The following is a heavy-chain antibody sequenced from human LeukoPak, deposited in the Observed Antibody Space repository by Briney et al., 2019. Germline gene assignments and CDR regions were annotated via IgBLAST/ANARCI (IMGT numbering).Heavy chain of an antibody. V-gene: IGHV4-31*03. J-gene: IGHJ3*02. D-gene: IGHD2-2*01. CDR3: ARPSEAAAIDAFDI. CDR2: ISYSGPT. CDR1: GGSISSGGYY. Sequence: SQTLSLTCTVSGGSISSGGYYWTWIRQHPGKGLEWIGYISYSGPTYYTPSLKSRVTIALDTPKNQFSLNLNSVTAEDTAVYYCARPSEAAAIDAFDIWGQGTMVTVSS.